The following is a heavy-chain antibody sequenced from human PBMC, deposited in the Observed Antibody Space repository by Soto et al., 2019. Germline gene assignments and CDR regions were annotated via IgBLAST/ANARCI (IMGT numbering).Heavy chain of an antibody. CDR3: AKDRDYPRDYFHY. CDR2: VSPNGQGI. Sequence: SGGSLRLSCAASGFTLGRYGMSWVRQSPGKGLEWVSAVSPNGQGIYYADSVRGRFTISRDFSKNTVFLHMDSLRAEDTAVYYCAKDRDYPRDYFHYWGQGTLVTVS. J-gene: IGHJ4*02. V-gene: IGHV3-23*01. D-gene: IGHD3-10*01. CDR1: GFTLGRYG.